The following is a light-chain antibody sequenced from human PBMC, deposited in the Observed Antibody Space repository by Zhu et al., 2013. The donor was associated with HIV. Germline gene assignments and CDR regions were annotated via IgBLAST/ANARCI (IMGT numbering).Light chain of an antibody. CDR3: QQYNSYWYT. V-gene: IGKV4-1*01. J-gene: IGKJ2*01. CDR2: WAS. CDR1: QSVLYSSNNKNY. Sequence: DIVMTQSPDSLAVSLGERATINCKSSQSVLYSSNNKNYLAWYQQKPGQPPKLLIYWASTRESGVPDRFSGSGSGTDFTLTIASLQADDFATYYCQQYNSYWYTFGPGDRSWRSN.